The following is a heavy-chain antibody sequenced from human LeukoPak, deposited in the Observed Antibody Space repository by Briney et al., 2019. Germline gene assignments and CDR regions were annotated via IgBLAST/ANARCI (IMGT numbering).Heavy chain of an antibody. V-gene: IGHV4-38-2*02. CDR2: IYHSGST. D-gene: IGHD6-13*01. J-gene: IGHJ4*02. Sequence: SETLSLTCTVSGYSISSGYYWGWIRQPPGKGLEWIGSIYHSGSTYYNPSLKSRVTISVDTSKNQFSLKLSSVTAADTAVYYCARDHDSSSWFDYWGQGTLVTVSS. CDR3: ARDHDSSSWFDY. CDR1: GYSISSGYY.